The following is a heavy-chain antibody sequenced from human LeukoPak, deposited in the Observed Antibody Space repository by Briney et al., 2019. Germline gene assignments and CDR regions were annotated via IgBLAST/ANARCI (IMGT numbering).Heavy chain of an antibody. CDR3: ARDRGYSYGLAADY. V-gene: IGHV1-2*02. Sequence: ASVKVSCKASGYTFTGYYMHWVRQAPGQGLEWMGWINPNSGGTNYAQKFQGRVTMTRDTSISTAYMELSRLRSDDTAVYYCARDRGYSYGLAADYWGQGTLVTVSS. J-gene: IGHJ4*02. CDR1: GYTFTGYY. D-gene: IGHD5-18*01. CDR2: INPNSGGT.